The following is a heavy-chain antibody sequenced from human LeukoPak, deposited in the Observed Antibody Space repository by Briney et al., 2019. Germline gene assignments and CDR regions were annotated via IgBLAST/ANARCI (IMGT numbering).Heavy chain of an antibody. CDR3: ARSGSTDFDY. V-gene: IGHV4-34*01. D-gene: IGHD5-12*01. Sequence: SETLSLTCAVYGGSFSGYYWNWIRQPPGKGLEWIGEINHSGSTNYNPSLKSRVTISVDTSKNQFSLKLSSVTAADTAVYYCARSGSTDFDYWGQGTLVTVSS. CDR2: INHSGST. J-gene: IGHJ4*02. CDR1: GGSFSGYY.